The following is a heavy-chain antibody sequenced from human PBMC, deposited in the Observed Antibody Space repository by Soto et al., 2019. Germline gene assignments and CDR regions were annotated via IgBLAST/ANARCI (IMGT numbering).Heavy chain of an antibody. CDR2: IKEDGSEK. V-gene: IGHV3-7*01. J-gene: IGHJ5*02. CDR1: GFTFSSYW. CDR3: ARALSESGLPGVGWFDP. Sequence: PGGSLRLSCAASGFTFSSYWMSWVRQAPGKGLEWVANIKEDGSEKYYVDSVKGRFTISRDNAKNPLYLQMNSLRPEDTAVYYCARALSESGLPGVGWFDPWGQGTVVTVSS. D-gene: IGHD1-26*01.